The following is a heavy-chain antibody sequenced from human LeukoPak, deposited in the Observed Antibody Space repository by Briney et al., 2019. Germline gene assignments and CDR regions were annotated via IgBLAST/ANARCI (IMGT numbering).Heavy chain of an antibody. Sequence: GGSLRLSCAASGFTFSSYSMNWVRQAPGKGLEWVSSISSSSSYIYYADSVKGRFTISRDNSKNTLYLQMNSLRAEDTAVYYCAKDDYGDAEPYFDYWGQGTLVTVSS. CDR3: AKDDYGDAEPYFDY. J-gene: IGHJ4*02. CDR2: ISSSSSYI. CDR1: GFTFSSYS. D-gene: IGHD4-17*01. V-gene: IGHV3-21*04.